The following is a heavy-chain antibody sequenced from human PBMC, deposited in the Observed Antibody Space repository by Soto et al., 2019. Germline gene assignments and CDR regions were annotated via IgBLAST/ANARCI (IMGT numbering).Heavy chain of an antibody. J-gene: IGHJ4*02. CDR1: GFTFSSYG. CDR2: IWYDGSNK. Sequence: QVQLVESGGGVVQPGRSLRLSCAASGFTFSSYGMHWVRQAPGKGLEWVAVIWYDGSNKYYADSVKGRFTISRDNSKNTLYLQMNSLRAEDTAVYYCARGVKWLRSPFAYWGQGTLVTVSS. D-gene: IGHD5-12*01. V-gene: IGHV3-33*01. CDR3: ARGVKWLRSPFAY.